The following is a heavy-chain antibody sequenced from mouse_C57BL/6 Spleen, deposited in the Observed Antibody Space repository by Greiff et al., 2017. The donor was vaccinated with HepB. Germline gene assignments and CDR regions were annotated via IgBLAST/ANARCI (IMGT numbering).Heavy chain of an antibody. CDR2: INPNNGGT. J-gene: IGHJ4*01. CDR3: ARWSLYYGSSYAMDY. V-gene: IGHV1-18*01. CDR1: GYTFTDYN. Sequence: EVQLVESGPELVKPGASVKIPCKASGYTFTDYNMDWVKQSHGKSLEWIGDINPNNGGTIYNQKFKGKATLTVDKSSSTAYMELRSLTSEDTAVYYCARWSLYYGSSYAMDYWGQGTSVTVSS. D-gene: IGHD1-1*01.